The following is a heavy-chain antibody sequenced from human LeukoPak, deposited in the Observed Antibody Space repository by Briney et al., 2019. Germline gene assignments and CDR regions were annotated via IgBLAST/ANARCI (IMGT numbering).Heavy chain of an antibody. CDR1: GYTFSDHY. J-gene: IGHJ4*02. CDR2: IKPGSGGT. Sequence: ASVKVSCKASGYTFSDHYMHWVRQAPGQGLEWMGWIKPGSGGTNYAQKFKGRVTMTRDMSISTAYMELSSLRSDDTAVYYCARDLGGNSFDYWGQGTLGTVSS. CDR3: ARDLGGNSFDY. V-gene: IGHV1-2*02. D-gene: IGHD4-23*01.